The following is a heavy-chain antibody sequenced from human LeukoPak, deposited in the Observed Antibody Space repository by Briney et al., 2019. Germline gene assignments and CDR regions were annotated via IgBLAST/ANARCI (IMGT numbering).Heavy chain of an antibody. CDR1: GFTFSSYG. J-gene: IGHJ4*02. V-gene: IGHV3-33*06. Sequence: GRSLRLSCAASGFTFSSYGMHWVRQAPGKGLEWVAVIWYDGSNKYYADSVKGRFTISRDNSKNTLYLQMNSLRAEDTAVYYCAKHRGIAAAGTYSFDYWGQGTLVTVSS. D-gene: IGHD6-13*01. CDR3: AKHRGIAAAGTYSFDY. CDR2: IWYDGSNK.